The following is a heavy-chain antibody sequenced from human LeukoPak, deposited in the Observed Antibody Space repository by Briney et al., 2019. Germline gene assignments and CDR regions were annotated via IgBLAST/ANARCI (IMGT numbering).Heavy chain of an antibody. Sequence: SETLSLTCAVYGGSFSGYYWSWIRQPPGKGLEWIGEINHSGSTNYNPSLKSRVTISVDTSKNQFSLKLSSVTAADTAVYYCARAPLVRVAFGYWGQGTLVTVSS. CDR3: ARAPLVRVAFGY. V-gene: IGHV4-34*01. CDR1: GGSFSGYY. CDR2: INHSGST. D-gene: IGHD5-12*01. J-gene: IGHJ4*02.